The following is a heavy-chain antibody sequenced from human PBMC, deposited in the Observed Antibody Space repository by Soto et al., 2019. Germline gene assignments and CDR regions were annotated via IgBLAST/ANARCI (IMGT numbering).Heavy chain of an antibody. CDR1: GDSISSSNW. CDR2: IYHSGST. D-gene: IGHD3-10*01. CDR3: ARLTYCYGSGSSQGPN. Sequence: SETLSLTCAVSGDSISSSNWWSWVRQPPGKGLEWIGEIYHSGSTNYNPSLKSRVTISVDKSKNQFSLKLSSVTAADTAVYYCARLTYCYGSGSSQGPNWGQGTLVTIS. J-gene: IGHJ4*02. V-gene: IGHV4-4*02.